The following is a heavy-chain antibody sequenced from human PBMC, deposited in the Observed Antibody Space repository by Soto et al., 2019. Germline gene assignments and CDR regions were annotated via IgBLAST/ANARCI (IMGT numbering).Heavy chain of an antibody. J-gene: IGHJ3*02. D-gene: IGHD3-22*01. CDR1: GFTFTSSA. V-gene: IGHV1-58*01. Sequence: ASVKVSCKASGFTFTSSAVQWVRQARGQRLEWIGWIVVGSGNTNYAQKFQERVTITRDMSISTAYMELSSLRSEDTAVNYCARGGITMIVVVTNDAFDIWGQGTMVTVSS. CDR3: ARGGITMIVVVTNDAFDI. CDR2: IVVGSGNT.